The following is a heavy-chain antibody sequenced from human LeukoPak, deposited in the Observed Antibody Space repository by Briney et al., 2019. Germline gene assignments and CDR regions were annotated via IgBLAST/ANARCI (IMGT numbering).Heavy chain of an antibody. CDR3: AKTSQSSGWIYYFDY. Sequence: GGSLRLSCAASGFTFSSYGMHWVRQAPGKGLEWVAVISYDGSNKYYADSVKGRFTISRDNPKNTLYLQMNSLRAEDTAVYYCAKTSQSSGWIYYFDYWGQGTLVTVSS. CDR1: GFTFSSYG. D-gene: IGHD6-19*01. V-gene: IGHV3-30*18. J-gene: IGHJ4*02. CDR2: ISYDGSNK.